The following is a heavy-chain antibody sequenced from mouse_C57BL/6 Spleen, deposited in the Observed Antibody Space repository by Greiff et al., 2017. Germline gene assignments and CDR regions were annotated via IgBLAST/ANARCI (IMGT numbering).Heavy chain of an antibody. J-gene: IGHJ3*01. CDR1: GYSFTDYN. Sequence: VQLKQSGPELVKPGASVKISCKASGYSFTDYNMNWVKQSNGQSLEWIGVINPNYGTTSYNQKFKGKATLTVDQSSSTAYMQLNSLPSEDSAVYSCASPDSSGYVAYWGQGTLVTVSA. D-gene: IGHD3-2*02. CDR2: INPNYGTT. V-gene: IGHV1-39*01. CDR3: ASPDSSGYVAY.